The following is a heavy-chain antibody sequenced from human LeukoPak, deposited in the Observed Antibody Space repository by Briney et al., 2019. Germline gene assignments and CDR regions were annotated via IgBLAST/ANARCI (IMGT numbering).Heavy chain of an antibody. D-gene: IGHD3/OR15-3a*01. CDR2: IYYSGST. V-gene: IGHV4-39*01. Sequence: SETLSLTCTVSGGSISSSNYYWGWIRQPPGKGLEWIGNIYYSGSTYYNASLKSQVSISIDTSKNQFSLRLTSVTAADTAVYYCARQTGSGLFILPGGQGTLVTVSS. CDR3: ARQTGSGLFILP. J-gene: IGHJ4*02. CDR1: GGSISSSNYY.